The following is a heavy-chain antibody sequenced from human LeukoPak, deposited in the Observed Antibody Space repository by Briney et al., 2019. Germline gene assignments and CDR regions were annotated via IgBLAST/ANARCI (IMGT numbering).Heavy chain of an antibody. CDR2: IIPIFGRA. D-gene: IGHD6-19*01. V-gene: IGHV1-69*06. Sequence: SVKVSCKASGCTFSSYAISWVRQAPGQGLEWMGGIIPIFGRANYAQKFQGRVTITADKSTSTAYMELSSLRSEDTAVYYCARETLGIAVAGTNSYYYYYMDVWGKGTTVTISS. J-gene: IGHJ6*03. CDR1: GCTFSSYA. CDR3: ARETLGIAVAGTNSYYYYYMDV.